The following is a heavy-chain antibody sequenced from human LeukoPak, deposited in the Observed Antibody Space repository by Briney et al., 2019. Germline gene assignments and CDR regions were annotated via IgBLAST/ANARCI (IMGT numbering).Heavy chain of an antibody. CDR1: GFTVSSNY. J-gene: IGHJ4*02. V-gene: IGHV3-66*01. CDR2: IYSGGST. CDR3: ARDAHPGVNQPLLFPARFDY. D-gene: IGHD2-21*02. Sequence: GGSLRLSCAASGFTVSSNYMSWVRQVPGKGLEWVSVIYSGGSTYYADSVKGRFTISRDNSKNTLYLQMNSLRAEDTAVYYCARDAHPGVNQPLLFPARFDYWGQGTLVTVSS.